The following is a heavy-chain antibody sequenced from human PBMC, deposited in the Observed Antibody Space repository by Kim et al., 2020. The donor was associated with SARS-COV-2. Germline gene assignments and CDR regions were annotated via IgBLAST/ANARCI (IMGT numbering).Heavy chain of an antibody. Sequence: GGSLRLSCAASGFTFSSYGMHWVRQAPGKGLEWVAVIWDDGSNKYYADSVKGRFTISRDNSKNTLYLQMNSLRAEDTAVYYCARDAYYDFWSGPGHFMDVRGKGTTVNVSS. J-gene: IGHJ6*03. CDR3: ARDAYYDFWSGPGHFMDV. V-gene: IGHV3-33*01. CDR1: GFTFSSYG. CDR2: IWDDGSNK. D-gene: IGHD3-3*01.